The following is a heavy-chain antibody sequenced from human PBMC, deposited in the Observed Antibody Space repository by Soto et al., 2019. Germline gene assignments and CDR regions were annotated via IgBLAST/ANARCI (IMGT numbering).Heavy chain of an antibody. D-gene: IGHD3-22*01. CDR3: AKMVTWDSSGYYQGGFDC. CDR2: ISWNSGKI. CDR1: GFTFEDYA. J-gene: IGHJ4*02. V-gene: IGHV3-9*01. Sequence: EMHLVESGGGLVQPGRSLTISCAASGFTFEDYAMHWVRQAPGKGLEWVSGISWNSGKIIYADSVKGRFTISRDNAKNSLYLQRNSLRPEETALYYCAKMVTWDSSGYYQGGFDCWGQGTLVTVSS.